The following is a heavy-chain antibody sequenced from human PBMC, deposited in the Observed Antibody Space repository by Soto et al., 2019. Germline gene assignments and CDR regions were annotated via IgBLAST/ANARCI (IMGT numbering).Heavy chain of an antibody. CDR1: GGTFSSYA. CDR2: IIPILGTA. D-gene: IGHD2-2*01. CDR3: ASSLYCSSTSCYPNDAFDI. J-gene: IGHJ3*02. Sequence: SVKVSCKASGGTFSSYAISWVRQAPGQGLEWMGRIIPILGTANYAQKFQGRVTITADESTSTAYMELSSLRSEDTAVYYCASSLYCSSTSCYPNDAFDIWGQGTMVTVSS. V-gene: IGHV1-69*11.